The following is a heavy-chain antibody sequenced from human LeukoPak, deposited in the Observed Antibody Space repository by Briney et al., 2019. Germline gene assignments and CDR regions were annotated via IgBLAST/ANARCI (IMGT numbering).Heavy chain of an antibody. CDR3: ARGRDRSKAGVH. CDR2: VHPHGIF. V-gene: IGHV4-34*01. CDR1: GGSCDDYY. J-gene: IGHJ4*02. Sequence: SETLSLTCAVYGGSCDDYYCSWIRQPPGKGLEWIGEVHPHGIFYYNSSLMSRVTISIDTSKTQFSLRLTSVTAADTAFYYCARGRDRSKAGVHWGQGSLVTVSS. D-gene: IGHD2-8*01.